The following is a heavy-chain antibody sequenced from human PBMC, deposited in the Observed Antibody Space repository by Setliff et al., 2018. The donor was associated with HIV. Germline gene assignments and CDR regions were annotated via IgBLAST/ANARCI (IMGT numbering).Heavy chain of an antibody. V-gene: IGHV4-61*02. J-gene: IGHJ6*02. D-gene: IGHD3-22*01. CDR1: GGSISSSSYY. CDR2: IYTTGST. CDR3: ARQDQYDDSGYYVGFYGMDV. Sequence: SENLSLTCTVSGGSISSSSYYWTWIRQPAGKGLEWIGRIYTTGSTNYNPSLKSRVTISVDTSKNQFSLKLSSVTAADTAVYYCARQDQYDDSGYYVGFYGMDVWGQGTTVTVSS.